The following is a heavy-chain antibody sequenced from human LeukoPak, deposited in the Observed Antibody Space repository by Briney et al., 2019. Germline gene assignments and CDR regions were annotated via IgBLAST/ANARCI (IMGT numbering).Heavy chain of an antibody. CDR2: IYYSGST. V-gene: IGHV4-59*08. CDR1: GGSISSYY. Sequence: SETLSLTCTVSGGSISSYYWSWIRQPPGKGLEWIGYIYYSGSTNYNPSLKSRVTISVDTSKNQFSLKLSSVTAADTAVYYCARRSYYYGMDVWSQGTTVTVSS. CDR3: ARRSYYYGMDV. J-gene: IGHJ6*02.